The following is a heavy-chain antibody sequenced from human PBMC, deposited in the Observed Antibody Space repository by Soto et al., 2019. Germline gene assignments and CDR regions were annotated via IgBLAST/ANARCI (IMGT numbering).Heavy chain of an antibody. J-gene: IGHJ6*02. CDR3: AKVRGHYYYGMDV. D-gene: IGHD3-10*01. CDR2: ISGSGDAT. Sequence: VQLLESGGSLVQPGGSLRLSCVASGFTFNDYDMNWVRQAPGKGLEWVSGISGSGDATYYAGSLKGRFTISRDISKNTLYLQMHSLRAEDTAVYYCAKVRGHYYYGMDVWGQGTTVTVSS. CDR1: GFTFNDYD. V-gene: IGHV3-23*01.